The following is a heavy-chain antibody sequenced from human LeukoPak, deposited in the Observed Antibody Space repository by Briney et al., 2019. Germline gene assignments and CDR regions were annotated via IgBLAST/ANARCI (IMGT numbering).Heavy chain of an antibody. D-gene: IGHD3-22*01. CDR3: AKDWGAYYDSSGFYSGDFDY. V-gene: IGHV3-43*02. CDR1: GFTFDDYA. Sequence: PGGSLRLSCAASGFTFDDYAMHWVRQAPGKGLEWVSLISGDGGRTYYADSVKGRFTISRDNSKNSLYLQMNSLRTEDTALYYCAKDWGAYYDSSGFYSGDFDYWGQGTLVTVSS. J-gene: IGHJ4*02. CDR2: ISGDGGRT.